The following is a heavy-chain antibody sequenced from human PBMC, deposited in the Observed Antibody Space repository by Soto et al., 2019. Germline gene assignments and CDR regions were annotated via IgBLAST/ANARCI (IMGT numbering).Heavy chain of an antibody. CDR1: CGSFSGYY. CDR2: INHSGST. D-gene: IGHD3-16*02. J-gene: IGHJ4*02. Sequence: SETLSLTCAVYCGSFSGYYWSWIRQPPGKGLEWIGEINHSGSTNYNPSLKSRVTISVDTSKNQFSLKLSSVTAADTAVYYCASLRPYYDYVWGSYRYPDYWGQGALVT. V-gene: IGHV4-34*01. CDR3: ASLRPYYDYVWGSYRYPDY.